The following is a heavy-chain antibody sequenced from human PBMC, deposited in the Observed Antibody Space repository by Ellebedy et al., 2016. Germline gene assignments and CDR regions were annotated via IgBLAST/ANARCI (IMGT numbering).Heavy chain of an antibody. J-gene: IGHJ5*02. CDR3: GLSPSILAQNKWFDP. D-gene: IGHD3-3*02. CDR1: GGSFRGHA. Sequence: SVKVSXXASGGSFRGHAINWMRQAPGQGLEWMAVIIPIFRTTNYAEKFQGRVTITADESTSTAYMELSSLRSEDTAVYYCGLSPSILAQNKWFDPWGQGTLVTLSS. V-gene: IGHV1-69*13. CDR2: IIPIFRTT.